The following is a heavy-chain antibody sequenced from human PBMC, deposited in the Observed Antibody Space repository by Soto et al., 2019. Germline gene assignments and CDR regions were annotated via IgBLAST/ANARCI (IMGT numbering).Heavy chain of an antibody. CDR2: LSYDGHNE. CDR3: AKDRGFGEYLFDS. Sequence: QVQLVESGGAVVQPGTSLRLSCAASGVAFSTYGVHWVRQAPGKGLEWVAILSYDGHNEYYTDSVKGRFTISRDTSRNTLYLQMARLRADDTAMYYWAKDRGFGEYLFDSWGQGTLVTVSS. V-gene: IGHV3-30*18. J-gene: IGHJ4*02. CDR1: GVAFSTYG. D-gene: IGHD3-10*01.